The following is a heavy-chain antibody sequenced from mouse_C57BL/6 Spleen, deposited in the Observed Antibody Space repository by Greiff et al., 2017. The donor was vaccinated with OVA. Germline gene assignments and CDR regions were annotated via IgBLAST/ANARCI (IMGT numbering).Heavy chain of an antibody. CDR2: INSDGSST. CDR1: GFTFSDYY. Sequence: EVQLVESEGGLVQPGSSMKLSCTASGFTFSDYYMAWVRQVPEKGLEWVANINSDGSSTYYMDSLKSRFIISRDNAKNILYLQMSSLKSEDTATYYCARGGRAGWDFDYWGQGTTLTVSS. CDR3: ARGGRAGWDFDY. V-gene: IGHV5-16*01. J-gene: IGHJ2*01. D-gene: IGHD3-3*01.